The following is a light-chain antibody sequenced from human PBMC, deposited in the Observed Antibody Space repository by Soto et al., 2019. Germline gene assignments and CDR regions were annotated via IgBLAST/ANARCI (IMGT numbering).Light chain of an antibody. CDR1: QGISHF. V-gene: IGKV1-27*01. CDR2: EAS. J-gene: IGKJ3*01. CDR3: QKYDRAPFT. Sequence: DIQMTQSPSSLSASLGDRITFTFRASQGISHFLAWYQQKPGKVPQLLIYEASTLQSGVPSRFSGSGPGTEFTLTISGLQPEDVATYFCQKYDRAPFTFGPGTKVDIK.